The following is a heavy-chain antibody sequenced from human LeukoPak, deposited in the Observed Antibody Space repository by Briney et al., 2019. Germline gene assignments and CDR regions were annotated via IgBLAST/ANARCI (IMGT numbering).Heavy chain of an antibody. CDR1: GGSISSYY. Sequence: SETLSLTCTVSGGSISSYYWSWIRQPPGKGLEWIEYIYYSGSTNYNPSLKSRVTISVDTSKNQFSLKLSSVTAADTAVYYCATVTNRGWFDPWGQGTLVTVSS. J-gene: IGHJ5*02. CDR3: ATVTNRGWFDP. D-gene: IGHD4-17*01. CDR2: IYYSGST. V-gene: IGHV4-59*01.